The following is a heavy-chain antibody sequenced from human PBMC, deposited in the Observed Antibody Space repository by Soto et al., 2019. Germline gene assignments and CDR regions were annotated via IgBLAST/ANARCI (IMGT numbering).Heavy chain of an antibody. V-gene: IGHV4-59*01. CDR2: IYYSGST. CDR1: GGSISTYY. CDR3: ARPHGGSSGWDNWFDP. D-gene: IGHD6-25*01. J-gene: IGHJ5*02. Sequence: PSETLSLTCTVSGGSISTYYWTWIRQSPGRGPEWIGYIYYSGSTNYNPSLKSRVTISVDTSKNQFSLKLSSVTAADTAVYYCARPHGGSSGWDNWFDPWGQGTLVTVSS.